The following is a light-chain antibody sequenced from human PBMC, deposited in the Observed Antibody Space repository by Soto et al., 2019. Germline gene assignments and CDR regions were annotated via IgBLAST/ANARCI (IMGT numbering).Light chain of an antibody. J-gene: IGLJ2*01. CDR3: SSYTSSSTLGV. V-gene: IGLV2-14*01. CDR1: SSDVGGYNY. CDR2: DVS. Sequence: QSALTQPASVSGSPGQSITISCTGTSSDVGGYNYVSWYQQHPGKAPKLIIYDVSDRPSGVSNRFSGSKSGNTASLTISGLQPEDEADYYCSSYTSSSTLGVFGGGTKLTVL.